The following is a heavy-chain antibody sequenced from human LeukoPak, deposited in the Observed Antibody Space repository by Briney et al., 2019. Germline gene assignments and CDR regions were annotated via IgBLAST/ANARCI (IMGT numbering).Heavy chain of an antibody. D-gene: IGHD1-26*01. CDR3: ARGYLVPDH. CDR1: GFTFSSYG. J-gene: IGHJ4*02. V-gene: IGHV3-30*03. CDR2: ISYDGSNK. Sequence: PGGSLRLSCAASGFTFSSYGMHWVRQAPGKGLEWVAVISYDGSNKYYADSVKGRFTISRDNSKNTLYLQMNSLRAEDTAVYYCARGYLVPDHWGQGTLVTVSS.